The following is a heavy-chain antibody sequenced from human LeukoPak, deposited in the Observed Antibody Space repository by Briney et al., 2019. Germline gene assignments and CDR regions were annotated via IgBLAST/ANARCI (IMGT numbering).Heavy chain of an antibody. Sequence: PGESLRLSCLASGLPIADFAMHWGRQAPPKGLELVSLSSGDGVSTFYADSVKGRFNISRDNAQNPLYLQMNSLRAEDTAVYYCTRAVFCDGDCSTSCFQYWGQGTLVTVPS. J-gene: IGHJ1*01. CDR1: GLPIADFA. CDR2: SSGDGVST. CDR3: TRAVFCDGDCSTSCFQY. V-gene: IGHV3-43*02. D-gene: IGHD2-21*02.